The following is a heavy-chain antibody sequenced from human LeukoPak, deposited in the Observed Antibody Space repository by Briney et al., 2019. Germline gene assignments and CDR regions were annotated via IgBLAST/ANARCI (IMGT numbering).Heavy chain of an antibody. CDR1: GYTFTGYY. D-gene: IGHD3-10*01. CDR3: ARASLYYYGSGSYWNY. Sequence: AASVKVSCKASGYTFTGYYMHWVRQAPGQGLEWMGWINPNSGGTNYAQKFQGRVTMTRDTSISTAYMELSRLRSDDTAVYYCARASLYYYGSGSYWNYWGQGTLVTVSS. CDR2: INPNSGGT. V-gene: IGHV1-2*02. J-gene: IGHJ4*02.